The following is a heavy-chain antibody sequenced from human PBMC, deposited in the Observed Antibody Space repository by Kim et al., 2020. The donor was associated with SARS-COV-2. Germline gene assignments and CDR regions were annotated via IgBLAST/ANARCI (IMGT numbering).Heavy chain of an antibody. V-gene: IGHV4-34*01. D-gene: IGHD2-2*02. CDR1: GGSFSGYH. J-gene: IGHJ6*02. CDR2: INHSGST. CDR3: ARCRAGVVPSPILGIGPYYDYYAMDV. Sequence: SETLSLTCAVYGGSFSGYHWTWIRQPPGKGLEWIGEINHSGSTNCNPSLKSRATISLDTSKNQFSLKLRSVTAADTAVYYCARCRAGVVPSPILGIGPYYDYYAMDVWGQGTTVTVPS.